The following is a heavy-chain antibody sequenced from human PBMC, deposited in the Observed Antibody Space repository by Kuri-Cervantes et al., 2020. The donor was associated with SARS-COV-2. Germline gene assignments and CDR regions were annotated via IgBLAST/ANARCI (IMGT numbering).Heavy chain of an antibody. CDR3: ARVGTAARWYFDY. CDR1: GGSISSYY. D-gene: IGHD6-6*01. V-gene: IGHV4-59*08. Sequence: SETLSLTCTVSGGSISSYYWNWIRQPPGKGLEWIGYIYYSGSTNYNPSLKSRVTISVDTSKNQFSLKLSSVTAADTAVYYCARVGTAARWYFDYWGQGTLVTVSS. J-gene: IGHJ4*02. CDR2: IYYSGST.